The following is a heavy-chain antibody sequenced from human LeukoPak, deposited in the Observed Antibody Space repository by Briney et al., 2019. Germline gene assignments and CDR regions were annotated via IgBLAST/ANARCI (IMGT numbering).Heavy chain of an antibody. CDR2: IYYSGST. J-gene: IGHJ4*02. D-gene: IGHD3-10*01. CDR1: GGSISSSSYY. Sequence: SETLSLTCTVSGGSISSSSYYWGWIRQPPGKGLEWIGSIYYSGSTYYNPSLKSRVTISVDTSKNQFSLKLSSVTAADTAVYYCARASDYYGSGSHFDYWGQETLVTVSS. CDR3: ARASDYYGSGSHFDY. V-gene: IGHV4-39*07.